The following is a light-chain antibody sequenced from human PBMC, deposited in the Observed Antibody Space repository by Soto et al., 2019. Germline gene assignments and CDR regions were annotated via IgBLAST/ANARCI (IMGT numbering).Light chain of an antibody. CDR3: QQRTNWPLT. CDR2: DVS. Sequence: EIVLTQSPATLSLSPGERATLSCWASQSVSNSLAWYQQRPGQSPRLLIYDVSTRATGIPARFGGSGSGTVFTLTISSLETEDFAVYYCQQRTNWPLTFGGGTKVEI. CDR1: QSVSNS. V-gene: IGKV3-11*01. J-gene: IGKJ4*01.